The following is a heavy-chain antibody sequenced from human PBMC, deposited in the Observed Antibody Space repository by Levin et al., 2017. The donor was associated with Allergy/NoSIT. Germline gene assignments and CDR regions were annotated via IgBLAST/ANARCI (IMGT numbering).Heavy chain of an antibody. CDR1: GGSISSADYY. J-gene: IGHJ6*02. V-gene: IGHV4-30-4*01. CDR3: ARATAYYGMDV. Sequence: KSSETLSLTCTVSGGSISSADYYWSWIRQSPEKGLEWIAYISFSGLTYYNPSLKTRFTISVDTTNNQFSLKVISVTAADTAVYFCARATAYYGMDVWGQGTTVTVSS. CDR2: ISFSGLT.